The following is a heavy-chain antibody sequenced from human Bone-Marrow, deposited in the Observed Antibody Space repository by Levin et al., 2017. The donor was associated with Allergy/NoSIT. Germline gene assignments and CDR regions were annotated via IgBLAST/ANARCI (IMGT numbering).Heavy chain of an antibody. D-gene: IGHD5-18*01. J-gene: IGHJ4*02. CDR2: ISAGNGNT. V-gene: IGHV1-3*01. CDR1: GYTFTTFD. Sequence: ASVKVSCKASGYTFTTFDMHWVRQAPGQRLEWMGWISAGNGNTKYSQKFQDRVTITRDTSASTAYMELNSLRSEDTAVFYCARDNGYDYLDFWGQGTLVTVSS. CDR3: ARDNGYDYLDF.